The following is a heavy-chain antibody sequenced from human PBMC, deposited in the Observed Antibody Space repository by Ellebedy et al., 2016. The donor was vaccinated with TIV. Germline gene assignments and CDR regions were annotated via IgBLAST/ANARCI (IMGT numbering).Heavy chain of an antibody. CDR1: GFTFSSYG. V-gene: IGHV3-30*03. D-gene: IGHD4-11*01. Sequence: GGSLRLSXAASGFTFSSYGMHWVRQAPGKGLEWVAVISYDGSNKYYADSVKGRFTISRDNSKNTLYLQMSSLRAEDTAVYYCARRNMTTRAGGRYSGDWYFDLWGRGTLVTVSS. CDR2: ISYDGSNK. CDR3: ARRNMTTRAGGRYSGDWYFDL. J-gene: IGHJ2*01.